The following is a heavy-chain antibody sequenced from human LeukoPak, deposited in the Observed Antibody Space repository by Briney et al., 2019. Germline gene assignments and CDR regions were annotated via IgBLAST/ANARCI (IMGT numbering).Heavy chain of an antibody. V-gene: IGHV3-48*03. Sequence: GGSLRLSCAASGFPFSDHEMNWVRQAPGKGLEWVSYISSSGSDKYYPDSVKGRFTISRDNAKNSLYLQMNSLRAEDTAVYYCARDGSGTSASYYYGMDVWGQGTTVTVSS. J-gene: IGHJ6*02. D-gene: IGHD3-10*01. CDR1: GFPFSDHE. CDR2: ISSSGSDK. CDR3: ARDGSGTSASYYYGMDV.